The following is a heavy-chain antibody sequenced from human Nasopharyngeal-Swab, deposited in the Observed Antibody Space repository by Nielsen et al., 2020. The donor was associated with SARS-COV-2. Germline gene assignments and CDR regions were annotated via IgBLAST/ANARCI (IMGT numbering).Heavy chain of an antibody. V-gene: IGHV4-59*08. CDR2: IYYSGST. J-gene: IGHJ4*02. CDR1: GGSISSYY. Sequence: SETLSLTCTVSGGSISSYYWSWIRQSPGKGLEWIGYIYYSGSTNYNPSLKSRVTISVDTSKNQFSLKLSSVTAADTAVYYCASGGNYYDSSGLFDYWGQGTLVTVSS. D-gene: IGHD3-22*01. CDR3: ASGGNYYDSSGLFDY.